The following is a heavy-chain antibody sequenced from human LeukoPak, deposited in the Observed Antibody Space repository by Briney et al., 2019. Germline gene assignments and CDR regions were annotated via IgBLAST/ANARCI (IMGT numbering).Heavy chain of an antibody. V-gene: IGHV3-21*01. J-gene: IGHJ4*02. Sequence: GGSQRLSCAASGFTFSSYRMNWVRQAPGAGLVWVSFISSSSSYIDYADSVKGRFTISRDNAKNSLYLQMNSLRAEDTAVYYCVRDSYSNYFDYWGQGTLVTVSS. CDR2: ISSSSSYI. D-gene: IGHD4-11*01. CDR1: GFTFSSYR. CDR3: VRDSYSNYFDY.